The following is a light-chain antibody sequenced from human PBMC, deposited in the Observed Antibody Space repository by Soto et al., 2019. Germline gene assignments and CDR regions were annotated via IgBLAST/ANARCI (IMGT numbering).Light chain of an antibody. Sequence: QSALTQPASVSGSPEQSITISCTGTSSDVGAYNLVSWYQQHPGKAPRLIIYEGSKRPSGISHRFSGSKSDNTASLTISGLLAEAEAHYHCCSYAGSRTFVFGGGTKLTVL. J-gene: IGLJ2*01. CDR3: CSYAGSRTFV. CDR2: EGS. V-gene: IGLV2-23*01. CDR1: SSDVGAYNL.